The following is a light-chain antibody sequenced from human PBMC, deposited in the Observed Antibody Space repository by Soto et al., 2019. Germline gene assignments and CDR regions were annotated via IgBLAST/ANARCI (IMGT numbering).Light chain of an antibody. CDR2: GAS. V-gene: IGKV3-20*01. CDR1: QRISSNY. Sequence: EIVLTQSPGTLSLSPGERATLSCRASQRISSNYLAWYQQKTGQAPRLLISGASTTATGVPDRFSGSGSGIDVILTIIRLEHDDFAVYFCQRYGSSPPFTFGQGTKVEI. CDR3: QRYGSSPPFT. J-gene: IGKJ2*01.